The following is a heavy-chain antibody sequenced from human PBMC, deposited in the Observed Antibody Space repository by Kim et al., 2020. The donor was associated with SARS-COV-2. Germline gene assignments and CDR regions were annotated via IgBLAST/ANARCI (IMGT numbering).Heavy chain of an antibody. CDR2: INPSGGST. CDR3: ARDDDYCSGGSCYSFDP. Sequence: ASVKVSCKASGYTFTSYYMHWVRQAPGQGLEWMGIINPSGGSTSYAQKFQGRVTMTRDTSTSTVYMELSSLRSEDTAVYYCARDDDYCSGGSCYSFDPWGQGTLVTVSS. V-gene: IGHV1-46*01. J-gene: IGHJ5*02. CDR1: GYTFTSYY. D-gene: IGHD2-15*01.